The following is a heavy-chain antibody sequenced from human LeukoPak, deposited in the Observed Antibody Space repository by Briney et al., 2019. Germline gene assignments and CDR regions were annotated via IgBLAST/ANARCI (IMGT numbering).Heavy chain of an antibody. CDR1: GFSFGDYG. CDR2: ISWNSAYI. Sequence: GGSLRLSCAVFGFSFGDYGINWVRQVPGKGLEWVSGISWNSAYIGYADSVKGRFTISRDNAKNSVYLQMNSLRAEDTALYYCAKDKAPLYSGYDWDLDFWGQGTMVTVSS. D-gene: IGHD5-12*01. CDR3: AKDKAPLYSGYDWDLDF. V-gene: IGHV3-9*01. J-gene: IGHJ4*02.